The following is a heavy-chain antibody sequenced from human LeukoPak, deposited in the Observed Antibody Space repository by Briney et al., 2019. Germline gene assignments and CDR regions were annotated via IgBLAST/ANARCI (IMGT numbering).Heavy chain of an antibody. V-gene: IGHV4-59*08. CDR2: IYYSGST. Sequence: SETLSLTCTVSGGSLSSYYWSWVRQPPGKGLDWIAYIYYSGSTNYNPSLKSRVTISVDPSKNQFSLKLSSVTAADTAVYYCARHRLGLFDYWGQGTLVTVSS. CDR1: GGSLSSYY. D-gene: IGHD7-27*01. J-gene: IGHJ4*02. CDR3: ARHRLGLFDY.